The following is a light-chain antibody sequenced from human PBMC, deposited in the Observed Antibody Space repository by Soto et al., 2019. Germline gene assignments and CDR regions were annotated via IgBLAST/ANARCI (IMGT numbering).Light chain of an antibody. J-gene: IGLJ3*02. CDR2: NDY. V-gene: IGLV1-44*01. Sequence: QLVLTQPPSTSGTPGQRVTISCSGSSSNIGSKTLNWFRQVPGTAPQLLIYNDYQRPSGVPDRFSGSKSGTSASLAISGLQSEDEADYYCATWDVSLNGRVFGGGTKLTVL. CDR3: ATWDVSLNGRV. CDR1: SSNIGSKT.